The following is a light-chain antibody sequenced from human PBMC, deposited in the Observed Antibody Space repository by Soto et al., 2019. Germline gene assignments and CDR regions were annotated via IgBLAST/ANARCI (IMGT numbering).Light chain of an antibody. CDR3: QQYDNLPLT. CDR1: QLISNY. J-gene: IGKJ4*01. V-gene: IGKV1-33*01. Sequence: DIQMTQSPSSLSASVGDSVTITCQASQLISNYLNWYQQKPGKAPKLLIYDASNLKTGVPSRFSGSGSGTYFTFTISRLQPEDIATYYCQQYDNLPLTFGGGTKVEIK. CDR2: DAS.